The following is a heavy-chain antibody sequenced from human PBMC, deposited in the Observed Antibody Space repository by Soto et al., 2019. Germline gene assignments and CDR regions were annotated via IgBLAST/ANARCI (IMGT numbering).Heavy chain of an antibody. CDR1: GFPFSIYS. V-gene: IGHV3-48*02. CDR3: ARSVEGHFDY. J-gene: IGHJ4*02. D-gene: IGHD6-19*01. Sequence: EVQLVESGGGLVQPGGSLRLSCEASGFPFSIYSMNWVRQAPGKGLEWFSYITSDTITIKYADSVKGRFTISRDNAKNSLYLQMNSLRDEDTAVYFCARSVEGHFDYWGQGTVVTVSS. CDR2: ITSDTITI.